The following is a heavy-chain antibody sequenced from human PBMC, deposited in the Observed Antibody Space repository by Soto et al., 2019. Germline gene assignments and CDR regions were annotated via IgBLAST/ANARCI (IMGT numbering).Heavy chain of an antibody. V-gene: IGHV4-34*01. Sequence: SETLCLTCAVYGGSFSGYQWTWIRQTPGKGLEWIGEINDSGNINYNPSLKSRVTILVDTAKKQISLKLSSVTAADTAVYYCARGLILWFGELSRRGGYYYYMDVWGKGTTVTVSS. CDR1: GGSFSGYQ. D-gene: IGHD3-10*01. J-gene: IGHJ6*03. CDR3: ARGLILWFGELSRRGGYYYYMDV. CDR2: INDSGNI.